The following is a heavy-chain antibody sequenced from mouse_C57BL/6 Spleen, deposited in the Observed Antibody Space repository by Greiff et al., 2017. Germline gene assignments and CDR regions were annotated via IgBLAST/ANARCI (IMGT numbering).Heavy chain of an antibody. CDR1: GFTFSSYC. CDR2: ISTAGSYT. Sequence: EVQLLESGGDLVKPGWSLKLSCAASGFTFSSYCMSWVRQTPDQRLEWVATISTAGSYTYYPDSLKGRFTFSRDNAKNTLYLQLSRLKSEDTAMYYCARPTGSYYFDYWSQGTTLTVSS. D-gene: IGHD4-1*01. V-gene: IGHV5-6*01. J-gene: IGHJ2*01. CDR3: ARPTGSYYFDY.